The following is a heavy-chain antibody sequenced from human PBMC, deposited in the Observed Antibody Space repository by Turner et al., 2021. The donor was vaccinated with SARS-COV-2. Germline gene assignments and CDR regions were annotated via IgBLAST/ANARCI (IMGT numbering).Heavy chain of an antibody. J-gene: IGHJ4*02. V-gene: IGHV1-3*01. CDR2: INAGNGNT. D-gene: IGHD1-26*01. CDR1: GYTCSNYA. Sequence: VQLVQSGAEVKKPGASVKVSCEASGYTCSNYAFHGVRQAPGQGLEWMGWINAGNGNTKSSQKCQGRVTITRDTSASTAYMELSSLRSEDTAVYYCAKAAPGVGADNFDNWGQGTLVTVSS. CDR3: AKAAPGVGADNFDN.